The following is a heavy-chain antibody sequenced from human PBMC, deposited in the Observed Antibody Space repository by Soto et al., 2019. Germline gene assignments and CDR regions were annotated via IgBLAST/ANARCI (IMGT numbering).Heavy chain of an antibody. D-gene: IGHD2-15*01. CDR3: AKALDIVVVVAAKGYLDY. CDR2: ISGSGGST. Sequence: GGSLRLSCAASGFTFSSYAMSWVRQAPGKGLEWVSAISGSGGSTYYADSVKGRFTISRDNSKNTLYLQMNSLRAEDTAVYYCAKALDIVVVVAAKGYLDYWGPGTLLTVSS. CDR1: GFTFSSYA. J-gene: IGHJ4*02. V-gene: IGHV3-23*01.